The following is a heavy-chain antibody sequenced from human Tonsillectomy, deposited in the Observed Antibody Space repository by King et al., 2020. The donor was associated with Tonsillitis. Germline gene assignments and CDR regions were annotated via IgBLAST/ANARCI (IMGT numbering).Heavy chain of an antibody. J-gene: IGHJ4*02. CDR1: GYTFTSHG. D-gene: IGHD6-6*01. CDR3: ARVVLSSIAGRPFDN. Sequence: QLVQSGAEVKKPGASVKVSCKASGYTFTSHGITWVRQAPGQGLEWMGWISTYNGITNYVKKFQGRVTMTTDTSTNTAYMELRSLRSDDTAVYYCARVVLSSIAGRPFDNWGQGTLVTVSS. CDR2: ISTYNGIT. V-gene: IGHV1-18*01.